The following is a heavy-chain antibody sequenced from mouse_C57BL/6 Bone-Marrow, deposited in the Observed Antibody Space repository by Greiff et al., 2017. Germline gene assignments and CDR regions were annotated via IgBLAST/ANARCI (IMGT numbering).Heavy chain of an antibody. CDR3: TTKGYDGGWYFDV. V-gene: IGHV14-4*01. Sequence: EVQLQQSGAELVRPGASVKLSCTASGFNLKDDYMHWVKQRPEQGLEWIGWIDPENGDTAYASKFQGKATITADTSSNTAYLQLSSLTSEDTAVDYCTTKGYDGGWYFDVWGTGTTVTVSS. D-gene: IGHD2-2*01. J-gene: IGHJ1*03. CDR1: GFNLKDDY. CDR2: IDPENGDT.